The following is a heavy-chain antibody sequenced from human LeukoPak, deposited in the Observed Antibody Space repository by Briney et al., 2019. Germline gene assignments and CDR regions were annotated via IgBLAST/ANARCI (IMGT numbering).Heavy chain of an antibody. CDR2: ISYDGSNK. CDR1: GFTFSSYG. J-gene: IGHJ4*02. D-gene: IGHD6-19*01. V-gene: IGHV3-30*18. Sequence: GGSLRLSCAASGFTFSSYGMHWVRQAPGKGLEWVAVISYDGSNKYYADSVKGRFTISRDNSKNTLYLQMNSLRAEDTAVYYCAKVPPRYSSGWYYFDYWGQGTLVTVSS. CDR3: AKVPPRYSSGWYYFDY.